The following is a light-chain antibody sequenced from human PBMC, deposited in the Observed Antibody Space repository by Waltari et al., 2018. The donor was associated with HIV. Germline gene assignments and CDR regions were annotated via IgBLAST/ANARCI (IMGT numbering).Light chain of an antibody. Sequence: QSVLTQPPSASGTPGQRVTLSCSGSSSNIGRNSVYWYQQLPGTTPKLLSYRNNQRPSGVPDRFSGSKSGTSASLAISGLRSEDEADYYCAAWDDSLSGWVFGGGTKLTVL. V-gene: IGLV1-47*01. CDR2: RNN. CDR1: SSNIGRNS. CDR3: AAWDDSLSGWV. J-gene: IGLJ3*02.